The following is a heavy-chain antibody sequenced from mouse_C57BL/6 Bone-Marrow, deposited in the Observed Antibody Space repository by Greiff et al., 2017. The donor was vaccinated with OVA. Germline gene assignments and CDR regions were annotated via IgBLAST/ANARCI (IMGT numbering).Heavy chain of an antibody. J-gene: IGHJ3*01. CDR3: ASEWFAY. CDR1: GYTFTSYW. Sequence: QVQLQQPGTELVKPGASVKLSCKASGYTFTSYWMHWVKQRPGQGLEWLGNINPSNGGNNYNEKFKSKATLTVDKSARPAYMQLISLTSEDSAVYYFASEWFAYWGQGTLVTVSA. V-gene: IGHV1-53*01. CDR2: INPSNGGN.